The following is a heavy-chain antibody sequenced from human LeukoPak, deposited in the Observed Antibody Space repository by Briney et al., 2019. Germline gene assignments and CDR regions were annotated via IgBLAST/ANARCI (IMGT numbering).Heavy chain of an antibody. CDR3: ARGGGWFDS. J-gene: IGHJ5*01. CDR2: IYHIGNT. V-gene: IGHV4-59*01. D-gene: IGHD3-10*01. Sequence: SETLSLTCTVSAXSSSSYYGCWIRQTPRKGLEWIGSIYHIGNTNYNPSLQSRVTMSVDTSLDTSKTHFSLRLTSVTAADTAVYYCARGGGWFDSWGQGIPVTVSS. CDR1: AXSSSSYY.